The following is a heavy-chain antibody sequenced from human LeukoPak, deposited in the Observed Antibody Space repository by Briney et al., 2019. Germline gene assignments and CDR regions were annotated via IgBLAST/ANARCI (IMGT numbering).Heavy chain of an antibody. J-gene: IGHJ6*02. D-gene: IGHD3-3*01. Sequence: PSETLSPTCAVYGGSFSGYYWSWIRQPPGKGLEWIGEINHSGSTNYNPSLKSRVTISVDTSKNPFSLKLSSVTAADTAVYYCARGGYDFWSGYLAGMDVWGQGTTVTVSS. CDR2: INHSGST. CDR3: ARGGYDFWSGYLAGMDV. V-gene: IGHV4-34*01. CDR1: GGSFSGYY.